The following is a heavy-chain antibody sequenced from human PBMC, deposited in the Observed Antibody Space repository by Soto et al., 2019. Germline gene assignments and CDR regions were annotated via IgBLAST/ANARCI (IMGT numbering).Heavy chain of an antibody. CDR1: GYAFTTYG. CDR3: AGGREGDY. V-gene: IGHV1-18*01. CDR2: ISAHNGNT. Sequence: QVHLVQSGAEVKKPGASVKVSCKGSGYAFTTYGITWVRQAPGQGLEWMGWISAHNGNTNYAQKLQGRVTVTRDTSTSTAYMELRSLRSGGPAVYYWAGGREGDYWGQGALVTVSS. J-gene: IGHJ4*02.